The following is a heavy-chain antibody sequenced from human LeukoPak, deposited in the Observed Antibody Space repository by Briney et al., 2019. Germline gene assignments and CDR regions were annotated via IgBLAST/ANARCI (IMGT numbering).Heavy chain of an antibody. Sequence: GESLKISCKGSGYSFTSYWIGWVRQMPGKGREWMGIIYPGDSDTRYSPSFQGQVTISAAKSISTAYLQWSSLKASDTAMYYCARGYCSSTSCSYFDYWGQGTLVTVSS. CDR1: GYSFTSYW. J-gene: IGHJ4*02. CDR2: IYPGDSDT. CDR3: ARGYCSSTSCSYFDY. V-gene: IGHV5-51*01. D-gene: IGHD2-2*01.